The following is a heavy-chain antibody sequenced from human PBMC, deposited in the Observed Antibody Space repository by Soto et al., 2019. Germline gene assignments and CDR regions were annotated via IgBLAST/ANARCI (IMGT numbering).Heavy chain of an antibody. V-gene: IGHV3-33*06. CDR3: AKYINGWNFDY. CDR1: GFTFSSYG. J-gene: IGHJ4*02. D-gene: IGHD6-19*01. CDR2: IWYDGSNK. Sequence: PGGSLRLSCAASGFTFSSYGMHWVRQAPGKGLEWVAVIWYDGSNKYYADSVKGRFTISRDNSKNTLYLQINSLRAEDTAVYYCAKYINGWNFDYWGQGTRVTVSS.